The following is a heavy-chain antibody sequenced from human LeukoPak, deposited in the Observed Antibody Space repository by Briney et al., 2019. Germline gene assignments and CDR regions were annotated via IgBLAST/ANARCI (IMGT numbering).Heavy chain of an antibody. CDR2: IRNKANSYAT. J-gene: IGHJ4*02. CDR1: GFTFSGSA. CDR3: TASYYDSSGYYSY. V-gene: IGHV3-73*01. D-gene: IGHD3-22*01. Sequence: PGGSLRLSCAASGFTFSGSAMHWVRQASGKGLEWVGRIRNKANSYATSYAASVKGTFTISRDDSKNTAYLQMNSLKTEDTAVYYCTASYYDSSGYYSYWGQGTLVTVSS.